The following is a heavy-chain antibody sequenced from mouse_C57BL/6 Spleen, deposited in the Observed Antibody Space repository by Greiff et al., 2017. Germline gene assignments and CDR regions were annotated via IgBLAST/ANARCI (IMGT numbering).Heavy chain of an antibody. D-gene: IGHD3-2*02. CDR3: AREDSSGLYYAMDY. CDR1: GYAFSSYW. J-gene: IGHJ4*01. Sequence: VQLQQSGAELVKPGASVKISCKASGYAFSSYWMNWVKQRPGKGLEWIGQIYPGDGDTNYNGKFKGKATLTADKSSSTAYMQLSSLTSADSAVYFCAREDSSGLYYAMDYWGQGTSVTVSS. CDR2: IYPGDGDT. V-gene: IGHV1-80*01.